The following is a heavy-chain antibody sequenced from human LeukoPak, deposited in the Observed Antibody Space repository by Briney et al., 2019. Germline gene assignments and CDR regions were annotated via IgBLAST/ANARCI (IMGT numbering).Heavy chain of an antibody. CDR2: INHSGST. CDR3: ARGTLYSGWSYYFDY. V-gene: IGHV4-34*01. D-gene: IGHD6-19*01. CDR1: GGSFSGYY. J-gene: IGHJ4*02. Sequence: PSETLSLTCAVYGGSFSGYYWSWIRQPPGKGLEWIGEINHSGSTNYNPSLKSRVTTSVDTSKNQFSLQLSSVTAADTAMYYCARGTLYSGWSYYFDYWGQGSQVTVSS.